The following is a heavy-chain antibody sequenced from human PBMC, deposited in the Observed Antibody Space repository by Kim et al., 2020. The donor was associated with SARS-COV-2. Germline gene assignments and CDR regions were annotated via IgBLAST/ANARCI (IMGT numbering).Heavy chain of an antibody. V-gene: IGHV3-23*01. CDR2: ISGSGGST. CDR3: ASGWGYCSSTSCPSEAFDI. J-gene: IGHJ3*02. D-gene: IGHD2-2*01. Sequence: GGSLRLSCAASGFTFSSYAMSLVRQAPGKGLEWVSAISGSGGSTYYADSVKGRFTISRDNSKNTLYLQMNSLRAEDTAVYYCASGWGYCSSTSCPSEAFDIWGQGTMVTVSS. CDR1: GFTFSSYA.